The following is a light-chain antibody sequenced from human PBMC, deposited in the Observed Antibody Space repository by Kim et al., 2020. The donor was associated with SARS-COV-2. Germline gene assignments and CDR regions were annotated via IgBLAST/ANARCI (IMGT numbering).Light chain of an antibody. CDR3: QQTYSLTLT. CDR1: LSITND. Sequence: AAVGDRVNITCRADLSITNDVNWYQQKPEKAPNVLIYSASSVQGGVPSRCSGSGSGTDFTITISSLQPEDFATYYCQQTYSLTLTFGGGTKVDIK. CDR2: SAS. V-gene: IGKV1-39*01. J-gene: IGKJ4*01.